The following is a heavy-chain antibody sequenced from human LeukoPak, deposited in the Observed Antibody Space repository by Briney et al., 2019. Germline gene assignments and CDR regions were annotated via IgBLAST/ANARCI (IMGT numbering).Heavy chain of an antibody. CDR3: ARDDDYLSLRYYYGMDV. Sequence: SLRLSFAASGFTFIDYYMSWIRQAAGKGLEWVSYISSSCSTIYYADSVKGRFTISRDNAKNSLYLQMNSLRAEDTAVYYCARDDDYLSLRYYYGMDVWGQGTTVTVSS. CDR2: ISSSCSTI. CDR1: GFTFIDYY. V-gene: IGHV3-11*01. J-gene: IGHJ6*02. D-gene: IGHD4-11*01.